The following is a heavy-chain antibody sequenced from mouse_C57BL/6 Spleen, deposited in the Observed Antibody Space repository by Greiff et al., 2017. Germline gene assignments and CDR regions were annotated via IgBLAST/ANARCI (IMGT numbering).Heavy chain of an antibody. J-gene: IGHJ4*01. CDR2: IYPGDGDT. CDR3: ARQAYYSNYEGYAMDY. V-gene: IGHV1-82*01. CDR1: GYAFSSSW. Sequence: QVQLPQSGPELVKPGASVQISCKASGYAFSSSWMNWVKQRPGKGLEWIGRIYPGDGDTNYNGKFKGKATLTADKSSSTAYMQLSSLTSEDSAVYFCARQAYYSNYEGYAMDYWGQGTSVTVSS. D-gene: IGHD2-5*01.